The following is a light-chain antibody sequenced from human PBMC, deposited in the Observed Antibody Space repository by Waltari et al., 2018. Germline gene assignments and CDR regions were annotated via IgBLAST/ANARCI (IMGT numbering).Light chain of an antibody. CDR1: QSLLHSNGYNY. V-gene: IGKV2-28*01. J-gene: IGKJ1*01. CDR2: LGS. CDR3: MQTLQGPPT. Sequence: DIVMTQSPLSLPVTPGEPASISCRSSQSLLHSNGYNYLDWYLQKPGQSPQLLIYLGSSRASGVPDRFSGSGSDTHFTLKISRVEAEDVGVYYCMQTLQGPPTFGQGAKVEIK.